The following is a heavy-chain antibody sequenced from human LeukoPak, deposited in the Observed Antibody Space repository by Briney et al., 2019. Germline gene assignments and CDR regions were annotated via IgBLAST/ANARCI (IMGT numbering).Heavy chain of an antibody. CDR1: GFTFSSYA. V-gene: IGHV3-23*01. CDR2: ISGSGGST. Sequence: GGSRRLSCAASGFTFSSYAMSWVRQAPGKGLEWGSAISGSGGSTYYADSVKGRFTISRDNSKNTLYLQMNSLRAEDTAVYYCAKDPNYCSSTSCYPEYFQHWGQGTLVTVSS. CDR3: AKDPNYCSSTSCYPEYFQH. J-gene: IGHJ1*01. D-gene: IGHD2-2*01.